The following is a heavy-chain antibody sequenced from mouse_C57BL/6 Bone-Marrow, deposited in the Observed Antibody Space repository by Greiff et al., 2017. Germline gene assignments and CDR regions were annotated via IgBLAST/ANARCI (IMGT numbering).Heavy chain of an antibody. J-gene: IGHJ2*01. CDR2: IDPSDSYT. D-gene: IGHD2-4*01. V-gene: IGHV1-50*01. CDR1: GYTFTSYW. Sequence: VQLKQPGAELVKPGASVKLSCKASGYTFTSYWMQWVKQRPGQGLEWVGEIDPSDSYTNYNQKFKGKATLTVDTSSSTAYMQLSSLSSEDSAVYYCARTGGLQLDFDYWGKGTTLTVSA. CDR3: ARTGGLQLDFDY.